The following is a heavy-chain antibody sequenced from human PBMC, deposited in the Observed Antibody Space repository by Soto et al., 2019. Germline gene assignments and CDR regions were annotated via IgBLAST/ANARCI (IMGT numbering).Heavy chain of an antibody. CDR2: INPNSGGT. CDR1: GYTFTGYY. J-gene: IGHJ5*02. V-gene: IGHV1-2*04. CDR3: ARAPPREVNWFDP. Sequence: ASVKVSCKASGYTFTGYYMHWVRQAPGQGLEWMGWINPNSGGTNYAQKLQGWVTMTRDTSISTAYMELSRLRSDDTAVYYCARAPPREVNWFDPWGPGTLVTVSS.